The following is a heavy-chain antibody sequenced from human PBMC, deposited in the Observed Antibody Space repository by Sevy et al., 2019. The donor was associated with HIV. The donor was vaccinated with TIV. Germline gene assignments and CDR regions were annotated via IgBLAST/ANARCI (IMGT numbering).Heavy chain of an antibody. CDR2: ISFNGGNK. V-gene: IGHV3-30-3*01. CDR1: GFPFTTYA. Sequence: GGSLRLSCAASGFPFTTYAVHWVRQAPGKGLEWLAVISFNGGNKFYADSVRGRFTISRDNSENTMYVQMNGLRVEDTAMYYCARDVSGGERLGQLSAYFDYWGQGTLVTVSS. J-gene: IGHJ4*02. CDR3: ARDVSGGERLGQLSAYFDY. D-gene: IGHD3-16*02.